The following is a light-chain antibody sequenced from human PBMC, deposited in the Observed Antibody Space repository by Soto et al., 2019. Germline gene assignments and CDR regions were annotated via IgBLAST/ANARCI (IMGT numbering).Light chain of an antibody. V-gene: IGKV1-39*01. CDR2: GAS. CDR1: RTINTY. Sequence: DVRMTQSPSSLSASVGDTITITCRASRTINTYLTWFQQKPGEPPRLLIYGASTLHDGVPSRFSGSGSGADLTLTISGLQPEDFASYHCQQTYSDISFGGGTKV. CDR3: QQTYSDIS. J-gene: IGKJ4*01.